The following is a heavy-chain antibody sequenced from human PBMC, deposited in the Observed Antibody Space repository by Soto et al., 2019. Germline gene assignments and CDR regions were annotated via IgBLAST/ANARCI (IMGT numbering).Heavy chain of an antibody. V-gene: IGHV4-4*07. CDR3: ARVFGYNWYYVAY. Sequence: QVQQQESGPGLLKPLETLSLTCSVSGGSISSYHWSWIRQPAGQGLEWIGRRYSTGNTNYNPSLMSRDTGSINTSKSQFFLRLTSVTAADSAVYYCARVFGYNWYYVAYWGQGTAVIGSS. CDR2: RYSTGNT. D-gene: IGHD1-7*01. CDR1: GGSISSYH. J-gene: IGHJ4*02.